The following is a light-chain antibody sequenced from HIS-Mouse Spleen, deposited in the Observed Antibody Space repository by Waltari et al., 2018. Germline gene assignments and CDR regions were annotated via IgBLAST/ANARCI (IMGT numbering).Light chain of an antibody. J-gene: IGLJ2*01. Sequence: SYELTQPPSVSVSPGQTARSTCSGDALPQKYAYCYQQKPGQAPVLVIYEDSKRPSGIPERFSGSSSGTMATLTISGAQVEDEADYYCYSTDSSGNHRVFGGGTKLTVL. V-gene: IGLV3-10*01. CDR3: YSTDSSGNHRV. CDR2: EDS. CDR1: ALPQKY.